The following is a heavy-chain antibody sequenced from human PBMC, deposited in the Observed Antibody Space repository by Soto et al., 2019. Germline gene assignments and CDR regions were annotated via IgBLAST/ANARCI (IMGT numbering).Heavy chain of an antibody. CDR3: AKHLLITIPHGLDI. CDR2: IIPSSGVA. V-gene: IGHV1-2*02. D-gene: IGHD2-21*01. CDR1: GYTFTKYY. J-gene: IGHJ3*02. Sequence: ASVKVSCKASGYTFTKYYMHWVRQAPGQGLEWMGWIIPSSGVANYAQKFQGRVTMTRDTSISTAYMELSRLRSDDTAVYYCAKHLLITIPHGLDISGPGTRVPVS.